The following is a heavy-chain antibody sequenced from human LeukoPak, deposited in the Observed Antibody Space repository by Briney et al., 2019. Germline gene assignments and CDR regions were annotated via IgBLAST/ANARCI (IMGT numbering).Heavy chain of an antibody. Sequence: GGSLRLSSAGSGFTVSSNYMSWVRQAPGKGLEWVSVIYSGGSTYYADSVKGRFTISRDNAKNSLYLQMNSLRAEDMALYYCAKDIGSSSGWLYFDYWGQGTLVTVSS. V-gene: IGHV3-53*05. CDR1: GFTVSSNY. J-gene: IGHJ4*02. CDR2: IYSGGST. D-gene: IGHD6-19*01. CDR3: AKDIGSSSGWLYFDY.